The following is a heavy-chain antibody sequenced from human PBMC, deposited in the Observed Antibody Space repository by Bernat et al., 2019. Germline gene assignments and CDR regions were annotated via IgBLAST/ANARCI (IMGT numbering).Heavy chain of an antibody. CDR1: GFTFDDYA. V-gene: IGHV3-9*01. CDR3: ARSGGSSDDY. Sequence: EVQLVESGGGLVQPGRSLRLSCAASGFTFDDYAMHWVRQAPGKGLEWVSGISWNSGSIGYADSVKGRFTISRDNSKNTLFLQMNSLRAEDTAVYFCARSGGSSDDYWGQGTLVTVSS. D-gene: IGHD6-6*01. J-gene: IGHJ4*02. CDR2: ISWNSGSI.